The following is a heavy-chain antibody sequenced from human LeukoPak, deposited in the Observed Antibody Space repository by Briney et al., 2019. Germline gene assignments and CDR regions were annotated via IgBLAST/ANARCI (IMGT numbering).Heavy chain of an antibody. J-gene: IGHJ4*02. V-gene: IGHV4-59*11. D-gene: IGHD5-12*01. Sequence: SETLSLTFSISCNPLSHHYWSWIRQPPGKGLELIGYNYYTGSTNYNPTLKSQGPISVDKSKIQFYLKLRSVTAADTAVYYCARGGGYEMPWVFDYWGQGTLVSVSP. CDR3: ARGGGYEMPWVFDY. CDR1: CNPLSHHY. CDR2: NYYTGST.